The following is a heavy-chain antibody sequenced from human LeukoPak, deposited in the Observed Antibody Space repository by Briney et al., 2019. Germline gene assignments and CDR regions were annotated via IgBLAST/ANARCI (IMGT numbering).Heavy chain of an antibody. CDR1: GGSISTYH. CDR2: IYTSGST. V-gene: IGHV4-4*07. D-gene: IGHD3-9*01. Sequence: PSETLSLTCSVSGGSISTYHWSWIRQPAGKGLEWIGRIYTSGSTNYNPSLKSRVTISVDTSKNQFSLKLSSVTAADTAVYYCARFGVRNYDILTGKRGYAFDIWGQGTMVTVSS. CDR3: ARFGVRNYDILTGKRGYAFDI. J-gene: IGHJ3*02.